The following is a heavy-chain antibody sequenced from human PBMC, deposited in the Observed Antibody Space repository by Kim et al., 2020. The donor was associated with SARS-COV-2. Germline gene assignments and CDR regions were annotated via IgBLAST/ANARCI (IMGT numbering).Heavy chain of an antibody. CDR2: INPSGGST. V-gene: IGHV1-46*01. J-gene: IGHJ6*02. Sequence: ASVKVSCKASGYTFTSYYMHWVRQAPGQGLEWMGIINPSGGSTSYAQKFQGRVTMTRDTSTSTVYMELSSLRSEDTAVYYCARGSTSWSIRRNYGMDVWGQGTTVTVSS. CDR3: ARGSTSWSIRRNYGMDV. D-gene: IGHD6-19*01. CDR1: GYTFTSYY.